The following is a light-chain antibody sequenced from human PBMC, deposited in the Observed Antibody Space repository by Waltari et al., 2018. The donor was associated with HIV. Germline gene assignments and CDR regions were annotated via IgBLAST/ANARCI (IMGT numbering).Light chain of an antibody. J-gene: IGLJ3*02. Sequence: QSALTQPRPVSGSPGQPVTISCTGTSRAVGGYNYVSWYQQHPGKAPKLMIYDVSKRPSGVPARFSASKSGNTASLTISGLQAEDEADYYCCSYGGSYTWVFGGGTKLTVL. CDR3: CSYGGSYTWV. CDR1: SRAVGGYNY. V-gene: IGLV2-11*01. CDR2: DVS.